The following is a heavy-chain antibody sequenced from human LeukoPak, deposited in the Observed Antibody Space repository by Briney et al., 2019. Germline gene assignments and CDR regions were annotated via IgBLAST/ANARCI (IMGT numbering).Heavy chain of an antibody. V-gene: IGHV1-69*05. CDR2: IIPIFGTA. Sequence: SVKVSCKASGGTFSSYAISWVRQAPGQGLEWMGRIIPIFGTANHAQKFQGRVTITTDESTSTAYMELSSLRSEDTAVYYCARGTSLWRYSFDYWGQGTLVTVSS. CDR3: ARGTSLWRYSFDY. D-gene: IGHD2-2*01. J-gene: IGHJ4*02. CDR1: GGTFSSYA.